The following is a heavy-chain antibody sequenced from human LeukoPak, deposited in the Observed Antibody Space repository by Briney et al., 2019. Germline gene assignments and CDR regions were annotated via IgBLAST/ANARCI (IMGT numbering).Heavy chain of an antibody. CDR3: AKVTSYYYGMDV. Sequence: SVKVSYKASGFTFTSSAMQWVRQARGQRLEWIGWIVVGSGNTNYAQKFQERVTITRDMSTSTAYMELSSLRSEDTAVYYCAKVTSYYYGMDVWGQGTTVTVSS. CDR2: IVVGSGNT. V-gene: IGHV1-58*02. D-gene: IGHD2-21*02. CDR1: GFTFTSSA. J-gene: IGHJ6*02.